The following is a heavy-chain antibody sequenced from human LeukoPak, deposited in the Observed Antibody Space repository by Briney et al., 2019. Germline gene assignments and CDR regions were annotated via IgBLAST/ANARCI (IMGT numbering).Heavy chain of an antibody. V-gene: IGHV3-30*18. Sequence: GGSLRLSCAASGFTFSSYGMHWVRQAPGKGLEWVAVISYDGSNKYYADSVKGRFTISRDNSKNTLYLQMNSLRAEDTAVYYCAKDFGFKSVYYYYCMDVWGQGTTVTVSS. D-gene: IGHD3-16*01. J-gene: IGHJ6*02. CDR2: ISYDGSNK. CDR3: AKDFGFKSVYYYYCMDV. CDR1: GFTFSSYG.